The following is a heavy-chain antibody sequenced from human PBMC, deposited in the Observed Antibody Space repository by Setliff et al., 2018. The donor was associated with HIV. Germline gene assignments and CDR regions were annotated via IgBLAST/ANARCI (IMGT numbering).Heavy chain of an antibody. D-gene: IGHD3-22*01. CDR3: ARDDDNLFDY. CDR2: IYSTGNT. J-gene: IGHJ4*02. Sequence: SETLSLTCTVSGGSISSGTYYWSWIRQPAGKGLEWIGHIYSTGNTNYNSSLKIRVTMSIETSKNQFSLKLTSVTAADTAVYYCARDDDNLFDYWGQGALFTVSS. V-gene: IGHV4-61*09. CDR1: GGSISSGTYY.